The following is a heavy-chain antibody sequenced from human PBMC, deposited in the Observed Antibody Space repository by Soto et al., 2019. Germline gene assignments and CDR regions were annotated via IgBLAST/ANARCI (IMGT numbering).Heavy chain of an antibody. J-gene: IGHJ2*01. CDR2: TYYNGDT. D-gene: IGHD6-19*01. CDR1: DDSFRGADYY. Sequence: SETLSLTCTVSDDSFRGADYYWSWIRQPLGKGPEWIGYTYYNGDTKYNPALKSRVTMSVDTSKNQFSLTLSSVIAVDTPVYSCAGSLGYIDGWHTFYFWGRRTMVIVS. V-gene: IGHV4-30-4*02. CDR3: AGSLGYIDGWHTFYF.